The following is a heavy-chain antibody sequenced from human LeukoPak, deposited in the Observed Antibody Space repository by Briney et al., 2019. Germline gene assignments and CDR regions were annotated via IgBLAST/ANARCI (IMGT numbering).Heavy chain of an antibody. CDR1: GYTFTSYY. D-gene: IGHD1-7*01. CDR3: ARDRELESQEGGYYYGMDV. Sequence: ASVKVCCKASGYTFTSYYMHWVRLAPGQGLEWMGIINPSGGSTSYAQKFQGRVTMTRDTSTSTVYMELSSLRSEDTAVYYCARDRELESQEGGYYYGMDVWGQGTTVTVSS. CDR2: INPSGGST. V-gene: IGHV1-46*01. J-gene: IGHJ6*02.